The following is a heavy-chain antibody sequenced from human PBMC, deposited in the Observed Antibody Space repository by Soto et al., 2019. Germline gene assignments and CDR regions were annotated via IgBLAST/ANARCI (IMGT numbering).Heavy chain of an antibody. CDR2: IFDKGNT. V-gene: IGHV4-4*02. CDR3: ASRTYAMDV. CDR1: GGSISSSNW. Sequence: QVQLQEWGPGLVKPSGTLSLTCAFSGGSISSSNWWSWVRQPPGKGLEWIGEIFDKGNTYSNPSLTGRVTMSVDKSKNQFSLNQNAVTSSDTAVYYCASRTYAMDVWGQGTTVTVSS. J-gene: IGHJ6*02.